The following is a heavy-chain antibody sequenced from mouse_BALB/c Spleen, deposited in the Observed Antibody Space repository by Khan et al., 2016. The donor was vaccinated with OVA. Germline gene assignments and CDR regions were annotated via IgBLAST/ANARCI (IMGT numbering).Heavy chain of an antibody. CDR1: GYSITSGYV. V-gene: IGHV3-2*02. Sequence: EVQLVESGPGLVKPSQSLSLTCTVTGYSITSGYVRNWIRQSPGNKLEWMGYISYSGSTNYNPSLKSRISITRDTSKNQFFLQLNSVTTEDTATYYCARTARIKYWGQGTTLTVSS. CDR2: ISYSGST. D-gene: IGHD1-2*01. J-gene: IGHJ2*01. CDR3: ARTARIKY.